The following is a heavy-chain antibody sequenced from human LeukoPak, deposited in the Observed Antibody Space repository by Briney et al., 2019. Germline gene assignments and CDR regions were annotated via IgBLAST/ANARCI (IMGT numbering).Heavy chain of an antibody. D-gene: IGHD5-24*01. V-gene: IGHV1-46*01. Sequence: GASVMVSCKASGYTFTSYYMHWVRQAPGQGLEWMGIINPIGGSTIYAQKFQGRVTMTRDTSTSTVYMELSSLRSEDTAVYYCARALRMATIPGVNMNYFDYWGQGTLVTVSS. CDR3: ARALRMATIPGVNMNYFDY. CDR2: INPIGGST. CDR1: GYTFTSYY. J-gene: IGHJ4*02.